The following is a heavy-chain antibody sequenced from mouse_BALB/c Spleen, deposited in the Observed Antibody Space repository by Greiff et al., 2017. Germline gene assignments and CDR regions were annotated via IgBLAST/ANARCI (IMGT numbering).Heavy chain of an antibody. J-gene: IGHJ4*01. CDR2: ISSGSSTI. V-gene: IGHV5-9*04. Sequence: EVKVVESGGGLVKPGGSLKLSCAASGFTFSSYTMSWVRQTPEKRLEWAATISSGSSTIYYADTVKGRFTISRDNPKNTLFLQMTSLRSEDTAMYYCARRVTRGGYAMDYWGQGTSVTVSS. D-gene: IGHD2-2*01. CDR3: ARRVTRGGYAMDY. CDR1: GFTFSSYT.